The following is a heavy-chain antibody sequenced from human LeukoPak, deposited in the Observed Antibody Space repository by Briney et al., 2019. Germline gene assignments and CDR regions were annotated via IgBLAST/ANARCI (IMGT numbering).Heavy chain of an antibody. D-gene: IGHD5-24*01. V-gene: IGHV3-30*18. Sequence: GRSLRLSCAASGFTFSNYGMHWVRQAPGKGLEWVAVMSYDGSNKYYADSVKGRFTISRDNSKNTLNLQMNSLRAEDTAVYYCAKVFSEMATIRGDAFDIWGQGTMVTVSS. CDR2: MSYDGSNK. J-gene: IGHJ3*02. CDR3: AKVFSEMATIRGDAFDI. CDR1: GFTFSNYG.